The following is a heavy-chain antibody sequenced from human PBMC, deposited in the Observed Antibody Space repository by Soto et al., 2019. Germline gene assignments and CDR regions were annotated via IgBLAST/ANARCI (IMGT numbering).Heavy chain of an antibody. V-gene: IGHV3-30-3*01. Sequence: GGSLRLSCAASGFTYSTYTMHWVRQAPGKGLERVAVISYDGNNKFYADSVKGRFTISRDNAKNSVFLQMTSLRAEDTAVYFCARDRVRATTSLFDSWGQGALVTVSS. CDR3: ARDRVRATTSLFDS. CDR1: GFTYSTYT. J-gene: IGHJ5*01. D-gene: IGHD1-26*01. CDR2: ISYDGNNK.